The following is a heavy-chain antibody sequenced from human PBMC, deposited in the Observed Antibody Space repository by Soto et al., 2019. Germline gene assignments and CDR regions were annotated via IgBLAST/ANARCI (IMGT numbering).Heavy chain of an antibody. CDR1: GFTFSSYA. J-gene: IGHJ6*02. V-gene: IGHV3-23*01. Sequence: EVQLLESGGDLVQPGGSLRVSCAASGFTFSSYAMTWVRQAPGKGLEWFSSLSGSGGSTYYADSVKGRFTISRDNSKNTLYLQMTSLRAEDTAVYYCAKGGLYGSGSYYNAGNYYYYGMDVWGQGTTVTVSS. CDR2: LSGSGGST. D-gene: IGHD3-10*01. CDR3: AKGGLYGSGSYYNAGNYYYYGMDV.